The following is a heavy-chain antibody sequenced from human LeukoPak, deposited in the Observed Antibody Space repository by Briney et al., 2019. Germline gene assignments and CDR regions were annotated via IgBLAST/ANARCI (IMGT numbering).Heavy chain of an antibody. CDR1: CASIRSYS. D-gene: IGHD1-26*01. CDR3: ARDDNSEYSDDAFDI. CDR2: FHTSAST. V-gene: IGHV4-4*07. J-gene: IGHJ3*02. Sequence: SETLSLTCSVSCASIRSYSWSWLRQPAGKGLEWIGSFHTSASTEYNPSLKSRVTMSVDTSKNQFSLKLNSVTAADTAAYFCARDDNSEYSDDAFDIWGQGTLVTVSS.